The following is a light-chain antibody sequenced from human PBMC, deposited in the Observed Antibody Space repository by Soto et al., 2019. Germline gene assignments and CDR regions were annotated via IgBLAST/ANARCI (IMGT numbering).Light chain of an antibody. CDR3: QQYGSSQYT. V-gene: IGKV3-20*01. CDR1: QSVSSDY. Sequence: EFVLTQSPGTLSLSPGERATLSCRASQSVSSDYLAWYQQKPGQAPRLVIYGASSRATGIPDRFSGSGSGSDFTLTISRLEPEDFAVYYCQQYGSSQYTFGQGTK. CDR2: GAS. J-gene: IGKJ2*01.